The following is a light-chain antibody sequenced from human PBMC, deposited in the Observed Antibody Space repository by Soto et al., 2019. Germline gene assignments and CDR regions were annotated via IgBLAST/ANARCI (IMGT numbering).Light chain of an antibody. CDR2: LAS. V-gene: IGKV1-39*01. CDR1: QSINDY. CDR3: QRSYNTPHT. Sequence: DIQMTQSPSSLSASVGDRVTITCRASQSINDYLNWYQQKPGKAPTLLIYLASSLQTGVPSRFSGSGSGTDFTLTISSLQPEDFATYFCQRSYNTPHTFGQGAKVEIK. J-gene: IGKJ1*01.